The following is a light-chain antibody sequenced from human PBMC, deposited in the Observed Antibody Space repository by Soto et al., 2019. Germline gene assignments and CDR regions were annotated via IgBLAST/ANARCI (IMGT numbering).Light chain of an antibody. CDR2: DAS. V-gene: IGKV3-15*01. CDR1: QNVYNN. CDR3: QQCRNWPLT. Sequence: EIVMTQSPATLSVSPGEGATLSCKASQNVYNNLAWYQQRPGQPPRLLIYDASTRATGISARFSGSGYGTEFTLTISSLQSEDFAVYFCQQCRNWPLTFGGETKV. J-gene: IGKJ4*01.